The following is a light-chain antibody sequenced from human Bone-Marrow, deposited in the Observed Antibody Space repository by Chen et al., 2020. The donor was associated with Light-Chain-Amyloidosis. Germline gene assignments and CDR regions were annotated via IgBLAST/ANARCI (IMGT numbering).Light chain of an antibody. CDR2: GAS. CDR1: QSVSSSY. Sequence: EIVLTQSPATLSLSPGERATLSCRASQSVSSSYLAWYQQKPGQAPRLLIDGASSRATGIPDRFSGSGSGTAFTRSIRRLEPEDFAGYYCQQYGSSPLAFGGGTKVGI. J-gene: IGKJ4*01. CDR3: QQYGSSPLA. V-gene: IGKV3-20*01.